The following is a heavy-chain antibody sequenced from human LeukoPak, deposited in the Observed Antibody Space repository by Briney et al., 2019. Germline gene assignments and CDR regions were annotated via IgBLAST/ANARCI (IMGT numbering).Heavy chain of an antibody. CDR3: ARRVVVIRDIDY. Sequence: SETLSLTCAVYGGSFSGYYWSWIRQPPGKGLEWIGEINHSGSTNYNPSPKSRVTISVDTSKNQFSLKLSSVTAADTAVYYCARRVVVIRDIDYWGQGTLVTVSS. CDR1: GGSFSGYY. CDR2: INHSGST. J-gene: IGHJ4*02. V-gene: IGHV4-34*01. D-gene: IGHD3-22*01.